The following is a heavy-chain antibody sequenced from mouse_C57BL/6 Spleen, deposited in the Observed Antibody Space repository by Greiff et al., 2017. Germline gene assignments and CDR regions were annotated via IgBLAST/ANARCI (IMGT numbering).Heavy chain of an antibody. V-gene: IGHV1-53*01. CDR1: GYTFTSYW. J-gene: IGHJ1*03. D-gene: IGHD1-1*01. CDR2: INPSNGGT. CDR3: ARSRRGTVVEDWYFDV. Sequence: VQLQQPGTELVKPGASVKLSCKASGYTFTSYWMHWVKQRPGQGLEWIGNINPSNGGTNYNEKFKSKATLTVEKSSSTAYMQLSSLTSEDSAVYYCARSRRGTVVEDWYFDVWGTGTTVTVSS.